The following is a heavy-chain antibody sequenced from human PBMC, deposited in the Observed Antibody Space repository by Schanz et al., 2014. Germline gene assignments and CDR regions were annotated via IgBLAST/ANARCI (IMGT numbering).Heavy chain of an antibody. CDR2: ISWNSGSI. CDR1: GFTFSSYT. D-gene: IGHD3-16*01. Sequence: EVQLLESGGGLVRPGGSLRLSCAASGFTFSSYTMNWVRQAPGKGLEWVSSISWNSGSIDYADSVKGRFTISRDNSRKTLYLQMNSLRADDTAVYYCAKDLYNYGIFDSWGQGTLVTVSS. V-gene: IGHV3-23*01. CDR3: AKDLYNYGIFDS. J-gene: IGHJ5*01.